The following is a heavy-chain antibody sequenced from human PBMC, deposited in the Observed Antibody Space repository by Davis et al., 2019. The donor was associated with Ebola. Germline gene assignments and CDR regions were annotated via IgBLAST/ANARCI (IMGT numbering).Heavy chain of an antibody. CDR2: IYTGDSDT. CDR1: GNSFASHW. D-gene: IGHD5-24*01. CDR3: ARGTDGYNPGGYFDS. V-gene: IGHV5-51*01. J-gene: IGHJ4*02. Sequence: KVSCKDSGNSFASHWIGWVRQMPGKGLEWMGIIYTGDSDTIYSPSFRGQVTISADKSISTAYLQWSSLKASDTAMYYCARGTDGYNPGGYFDSWGQGTLVTVSS.